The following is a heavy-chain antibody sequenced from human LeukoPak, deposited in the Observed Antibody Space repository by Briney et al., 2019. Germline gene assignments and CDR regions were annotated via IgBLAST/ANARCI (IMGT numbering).Heavy chain of an antibody. Sequence: SVKVSCKASGGTFSSYAISWVRQAPGQGLEWMGGIIPIFGTANYAQKLQGRVTMTTDTSTSTAYMELRSLRSDDTAVYYCARAKSYHYYYYMDVWGKGTTVTISS. J-gene: IGHJ6*03. D-gene: IGHD3-16*02. V-gene: IGHV1-69*05. CDR2: IIPIFGTA. CDR3: ARAKSYHYYYYMDV. CDR1: GGTFSSYA.